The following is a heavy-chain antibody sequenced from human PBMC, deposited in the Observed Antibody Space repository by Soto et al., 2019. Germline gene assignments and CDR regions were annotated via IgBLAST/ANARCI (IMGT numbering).Heavy chain of an antibody. D-gene: IGHD2-2*01. Sequence: QVQLVQSGAEVKRPGSSVKVSCKASGGTFNNYAINWVRQAPGQGLEWMGDISPMFGKANYAQKFQGRVKIIADDSTATAYLELSSLRSEDTALYYCAREVEVHTPVFGFWGQGSLVTVSS. CDR2: ISPMFGKA. CDR3: AREVEVHTPVFGF. V-gene: IGHV1-69*01. J-gene: IGHJ4*02. CDR1: GGTFNNYA.